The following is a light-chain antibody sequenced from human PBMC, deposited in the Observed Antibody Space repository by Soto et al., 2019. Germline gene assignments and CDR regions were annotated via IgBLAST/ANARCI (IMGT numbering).Light chain of an antibody. CDR1: QSVSSN. CDR2: GAS. V-gene: IGKV3-15*01. J-gene: IGKJ4*01. Sequence: VVMTQSPATLSVSPGEIATLSCRASQSVSSNLAWYQQKPVQAPRLLIFGASNRATGLPARFSGSGSGTEFTLTISRLEPEDFAVYYCQQYGSSTLTFGGGTKVDIK. CDR3: QQYGSSTLT.